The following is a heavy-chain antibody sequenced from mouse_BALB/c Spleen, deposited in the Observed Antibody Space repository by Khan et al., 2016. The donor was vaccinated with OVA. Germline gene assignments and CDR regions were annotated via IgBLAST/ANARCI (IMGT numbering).Heavy chain of an antibody. V-gene: IGHV1-87*01. J-gene: IGHJ2*01. CDR2: VYPGDGNT. CDR1: GYTFTSYW. CDR3: ARGGITTGYFDD. Sequence: VQLVESGTELARPGASVKLSCKASGYTFTSYWMQWVKQRPGQGLEWIGAVYPGDGNTRYTQKFKGKATLTADKSSSTAYIQLSSLASEDSAVYYCARGGITTGYFDDWGQGTTLTVSS. D-gene: IGHD1-1*01.